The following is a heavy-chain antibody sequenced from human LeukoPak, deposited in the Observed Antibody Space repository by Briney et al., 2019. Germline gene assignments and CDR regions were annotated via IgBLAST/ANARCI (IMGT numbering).Heavy chain of an antibody. Sequence: ASVRVSCKASGYTFSSYDINWVRQATGQGLEWMGWMNPNSGNTGYTQKFQGRVTITRNTFISTAYMELSSLTSEDTAVYYCARRLGLRWDLQAFDIWGQGTMVTVSS. J-gene: IGHJ3*02. CDR1: GYTFSSYD. D-gene: IGHD4-23*01. V-gene: IGHV1-8*03. CDR2: MNPNSGNT. CDR3: ARRLGLRWDLQAFDI.